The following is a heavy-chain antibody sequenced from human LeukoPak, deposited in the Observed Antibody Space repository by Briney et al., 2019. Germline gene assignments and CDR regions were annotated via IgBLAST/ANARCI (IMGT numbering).Heavy chain of an antibody. D-gene: IGHD3-10*01. V-gene: IGHV4-34*01. Sequence: SETLSLTCAVYGGSFSGYYWSWIRQPPGKGLEWIGEINHSGSTNYNPSLKSRVTISVVTSKNQFSLKLSSVTAADTAVYYCACGSGTDDDYWGQGTLVTVSS. J-gene: IGHJ4*02. CDR2: INHSGST. CDR1: GGSFSGYY. CDR3: ACGSGTDDDY.